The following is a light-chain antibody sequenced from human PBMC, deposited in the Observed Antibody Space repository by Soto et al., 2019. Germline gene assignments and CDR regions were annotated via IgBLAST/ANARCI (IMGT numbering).Light chain of an antibody. CDR2: KAS. V-gene: IGKV1-5*03. J-gene: IGKJ1*01. Sequence: DIQMTQSPSTLSASVGDRVTITCRASQSISTWLAWYQQKPGKAPKLLIYKASTLESGVPSRFSGGGSGTEFTHTISSLQPDDFATYYCQQYNNYWTFGQGTQVEIK. CDR3: QQYNNYWT. CDR1: QSISTW.